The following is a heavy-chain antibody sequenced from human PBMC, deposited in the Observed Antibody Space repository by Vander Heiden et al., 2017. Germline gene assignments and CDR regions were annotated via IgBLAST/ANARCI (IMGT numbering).Heavy chain of an antibody. CDR2: IYYSGST. Sequence: QLQLQESGPGLVKPSETLSPSCTVSGGSFTTGSHYWAWIRQSPGRGLEWLGNIYYSGSTYYNATLKSRVTISVDTSKHQFSLKLNSVTAADTAVYYCARYVAGIYYFDYWGQGTLVTVSS. J-gene: IGHJ4*02. V-gene: IGHV4-39*01. CDR1: GGSFTTGSHY. D-gene: IGHD6-19*01. CDR3: ARYVAGIYYFDY.